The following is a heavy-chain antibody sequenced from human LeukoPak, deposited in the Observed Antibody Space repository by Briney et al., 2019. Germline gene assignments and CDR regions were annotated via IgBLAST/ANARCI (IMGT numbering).Heavy chain of an antibody. CDR1: GGSFSGYY. V-gene: IGHV4-34*01. J-gene: IGHJ4*02. Sequence: SETLSLTCAVYGGSFSGYYWSWIRQPPGKGLEWIGEINHSGSTNYNPSLKGRVTISVDTSKNQFSLKLSSVTAADTAVYYCARIAAAGTAYDYWGQGTLVTVSS. CDR3: ARIAAAGTAYDY. CDR2: INHSGST. D-gene: IGHD6-13*01.